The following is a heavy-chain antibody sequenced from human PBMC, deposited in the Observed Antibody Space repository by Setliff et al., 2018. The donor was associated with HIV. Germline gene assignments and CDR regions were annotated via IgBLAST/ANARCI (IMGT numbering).Heavy chain of an antibody. Sequence: PGGSLRLSCAASGFSFSNSWMTWVRQAPGKGLEWVATIKEDGREKYYVGSVKGRFTISRDNAKRSLYLQMNRLKTDDTAFYYCATFADGPDSWGQGTPVTVSS. D-gene: IGHD3-3*01. CDR2: IKEDGREK. CDR1: GFSFSNSW. CDR3: ATFADGPDS. J-gene: IGHJ4*02. V-gene: IGHV3-7*01.